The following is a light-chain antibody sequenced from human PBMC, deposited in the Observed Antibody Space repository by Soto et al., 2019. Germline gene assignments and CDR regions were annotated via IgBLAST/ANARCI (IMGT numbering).Light chain of an antibody. Sequence: DIQMTQSPSTLSASVGDRVTITCRASQSIGNWLAWYQQKPGKAPKLLIYGASSLESGVPSRFSGSGSGTEFTLTISSLQPDDFATYYCQQYNSYSLFFGQGTKLEIK. CDR2: GAS. CDR3: QQYNSYSLF. CDR1: QSIGNW. V-gene: IGKV1-5*01. J-gene: IGKJ2*01.